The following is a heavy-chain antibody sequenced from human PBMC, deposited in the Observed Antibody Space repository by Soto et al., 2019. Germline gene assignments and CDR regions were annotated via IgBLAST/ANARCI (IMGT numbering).Heavy chain of an antibody. CDR1: GGTFSSYT. CDR3: ARDPYDFWSGHHAFDI. CDR2: IIPILGIA. V-gene: IGHV1-69*04. D-gene: IGHD3-3*01. J-gene: IGHJ3*02. Sequence: SVKVXCKASGGTFSSYTISWVRQAPGQGLEWMGRIIPILGIANYAQKFQGRVTITADKSTSTAYMELSSLRSEDTAVYYCARDPYDFWSGHHAFDIWGQGTMVTVSS.